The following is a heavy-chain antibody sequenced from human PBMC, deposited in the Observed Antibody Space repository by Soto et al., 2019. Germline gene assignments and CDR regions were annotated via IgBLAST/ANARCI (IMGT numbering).Heavy chain of an antibody. Sequence: QVQLVQSGAEVKKPGSSVTVSCKASGGTFSSYAINWVRQAPGQGLEWVGGIIPIFGTTNYAQKFQGRVTLTAGESTTTAYMELSTLRSDDTAVYYCARNEGIHYGMDVWGQGTTVTVSS. V-gene: IGHV1-69*12. CDR2: IIPIFGTT. J-gene: IGHJ6*02. CDR1: GGTFSSYA. CDR3: ARNEGIHYGMDV. D-gene: IGHD3-3*02.